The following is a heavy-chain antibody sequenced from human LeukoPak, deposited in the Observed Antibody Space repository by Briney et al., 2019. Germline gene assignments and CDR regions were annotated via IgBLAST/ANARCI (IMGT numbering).Heavy chain of an antibody. J-gene: IGHJ3*02. CDR2: ISGSGGST. CDR1: GFTFSSYG. D-gene: IGHD5-24*01. Sequence: PGGTLRLSCAASGFTFSSYGMSWVRQAPGKGLEWVSAISGSGGSTYYADSVKGRFTISRDNSKNTLYLQMNSLRAEDTAVYYCAKVGRRDGYNLGGYAFDIWGQGTMVTVSS. CDR3: AKVGRRDGYNLGGYAFDI. V-gene: IGHV3-23*01.